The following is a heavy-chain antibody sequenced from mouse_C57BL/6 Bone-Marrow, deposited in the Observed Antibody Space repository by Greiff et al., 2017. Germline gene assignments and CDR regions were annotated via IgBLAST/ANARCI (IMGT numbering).Heavy chain of an antibody. D-gene: IGHD3-1*01. CDR1: GYTFTSYW. CDR3: ARGGYYLDY. V-gene: IGHV1-69*01. CDR2: IDPSDSNT. J-gene: IGHJ2*01. Sequence: QVQLQQPGAELVMPGASVKLSCKASGYTFTSYWMHWVKQRPGQGLEWIGEIDPSDSNTNYNQKFKGKSTLTVDKSSSTAYMQLSSLTSEDSAVYCCARGGYYLDYWGQGTTLTVSS.